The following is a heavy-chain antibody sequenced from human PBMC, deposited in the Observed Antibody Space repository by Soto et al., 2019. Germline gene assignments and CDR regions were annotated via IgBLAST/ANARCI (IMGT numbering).Heavy chain of an antibody. V-gene: IGHV3-23*01. CDR3: AKAGGWYYYDSSGPPDASHI. Sequence: GGSLRLSCAASGFPFSSYAMTWVRQAPGKGLEWVSGVSVNGRTNYADSVKGRLTISRDNSKNMVFLQMNSLRAEDTALYYCAKAGGWYYYDSSGPPDASHIWGQGTMVTVSS. CDR1: GFPFSSYA. D-gene: IGHD3-22*01. J-gene: IGHJ3*02. CDR2: VSVNGRT.